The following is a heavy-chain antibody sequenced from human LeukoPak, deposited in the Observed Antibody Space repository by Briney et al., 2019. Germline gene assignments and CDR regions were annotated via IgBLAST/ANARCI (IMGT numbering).Heavy chain of an antibody. CDR3: ARKGGIYCNDGCFHDAFDI. CDR2: INGEGSDI. V-gene: IGHV3-7*01. D-gene: IGHD2/OR15-2a*01. Sequence: GRSLRLSCAASALTFNNYWMNSVRQAPGKGREWVANINGEGSDIHSMDSVKGRFTISRDNAKSSLYLQMNSLRGEDTAVYYCARKGGIYCNDGCFHDAFDIWGQGTTVTVSS. J-gene: IGHJ3*02. CDR1: ALTFNNYW.